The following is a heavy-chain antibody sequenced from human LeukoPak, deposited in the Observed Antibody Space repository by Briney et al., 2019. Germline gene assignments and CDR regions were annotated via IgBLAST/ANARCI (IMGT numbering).Heavy chain of an antibody. CDR3: ARHGFNYYDSSGYYSYYFDY. CDR1: GGSISSSSYY. Sequence: SETLSLTCTVSGGSISSSSYYWGWIRQPPGKGLEWIGSIYYSGSTYYNPSLKSRVTTSVDTSKNQFSLNLSSVTAADTAVYYCARHGFNYYDSSGYYSYYFDYWGQGTLVTVSS. CDR2: IYYSGST. V-gene: IGHV4-39*01. J-gene: IGHJ4*02. D-gene: IGHD3-22*01.